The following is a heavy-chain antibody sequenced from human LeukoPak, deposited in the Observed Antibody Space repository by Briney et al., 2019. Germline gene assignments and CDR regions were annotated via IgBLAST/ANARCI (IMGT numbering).Heavy chain of an antibody. D-gene: IGHD6-13*01. Sequence: PGGSLRLSCEGSGFTFSNYWMGWVRQAPGKGLQWVANIKTDGSEKYYVDSVKGRFTISRDNAKNSLYLQMNSLRAEDTAVYYCSTSPSFGSSWYQFNYWGQGTLVTVSS. CDR1: GFTFSNYW. J-gene: IGHJ4*02. CDR3: STSPSFGSSWYQFNY. V-gene: IGHV3-7*03. CDR2: IKTDGSEK.